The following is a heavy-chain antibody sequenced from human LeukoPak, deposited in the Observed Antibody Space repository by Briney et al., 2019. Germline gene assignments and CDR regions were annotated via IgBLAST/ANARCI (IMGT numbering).Heavy chain of an antibody. CDR3: ARETLGVGYCLDY. CDR1: GGTFSSYA. V-gene: IGHV1-69*01. J-gene: IGHJ4*02. CDR2: IIPIFGTA. Sequence: GASVKVSCKASGGTFSSYAISWVRQAPGQGLEWMGGIIPIFGTANYAQKFQGRVTITADESTSTAYMELSSLRSEDTAVYYCARETLGVGYCLDYWGQGTLVTVSS. D-gene: IGHD2-2*03.